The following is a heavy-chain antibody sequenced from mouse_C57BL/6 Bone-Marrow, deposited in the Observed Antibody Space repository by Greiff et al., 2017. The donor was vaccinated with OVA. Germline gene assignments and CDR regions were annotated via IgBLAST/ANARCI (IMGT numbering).Heavy chain of an antibody. CDR2: IYPRSGNT. J-gene: IGHJ1*03. CDR1: GYTFTSYG. Sequence: VQLQESGAELARPGASVKLSCKASGYTFTSYGISWVKQRTGQGLEWIGEIYPRSGNTYYNEEFKGKATLTADKSSRTAYMELRSLTSEDSAVSFCARPGRPYWYFDVWGTGTTVTVSS. D-gene: IGHD2-12*01. V-gene: IGHV1-81*01. CDR3: ARPGRPYWYFDV.